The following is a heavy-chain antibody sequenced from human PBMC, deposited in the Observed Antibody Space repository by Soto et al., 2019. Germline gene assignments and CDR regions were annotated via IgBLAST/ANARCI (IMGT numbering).Heavy chain of an antibody. D-gene: IGHD3-10*01. CDR1: GYTFTSYY. CDR3: GRKSKLLWFGELSSYYYGMDV. CDR2: INPSGGST. V-gene: IGHV1-46*01. Sequence: ASVKVSCKASGYTFTSYYMHWVRQAPGQGLEWMGIINPSGGSTSYAQKFQGRVTMTRDTSTSTVYMELSSLRSEDTAVYYCGRKSKLLWFGELSSYYYGMDVWGQGTTVTVSS. J-gene: IGHJ6*02.